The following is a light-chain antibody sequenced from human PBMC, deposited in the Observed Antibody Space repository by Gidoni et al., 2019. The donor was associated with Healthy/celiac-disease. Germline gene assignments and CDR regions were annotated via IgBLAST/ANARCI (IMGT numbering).Light chain of an antibody. Sequence: QSALTQPRAVSGSPGQSVTISCTGTNSDVGNYNYVSWYQHHPVKAPKLIIFDVTKWPSGVPDRFFGSKSGNTASLTISGLQAEDEGDYYCCSYSGSYTFVFGGGTKLTVL. CDR2: DVT. CDR1: NSDVGNYNY. V-gene: IGLV2-11*01. J-gene: IGLJ2*01. CDR3: CSYSGSYTFV.